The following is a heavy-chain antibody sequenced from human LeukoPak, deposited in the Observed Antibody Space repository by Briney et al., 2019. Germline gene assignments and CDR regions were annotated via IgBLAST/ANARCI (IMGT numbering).Heavy chain of an antibody. D-gene: IGHD6-13*01. CDR1: GFNFIYYG. Sequence: GGSLRLSCVASGFNFIYYGMYWVRQAPGKGLEWVAFIRYDGSNTYYVDSVKGRFTISRDKNTLYLQMNSLRAEDTANCAKGLHSSSWNDALDIWGQGTLVTVSS. CDR2: IRYDGSNT. J-gene: IGHJ3*02. V-gene: IGHV3-30*02. CDR3: GLHSSSWNDALDI.